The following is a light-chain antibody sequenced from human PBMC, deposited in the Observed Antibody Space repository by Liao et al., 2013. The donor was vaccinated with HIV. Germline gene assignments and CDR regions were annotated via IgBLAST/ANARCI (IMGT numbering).Light chain of an antibody. V-gene: IGLV3-21*04. CDR3: QLWDSGSDHVV. CDR1: NIGSKS. CDR2: YDT. J-gene: IGLJ3*02. Sequence: SYVLTQPPSVSVAPGKTARITCGGNNIGSKSVHWYLQKPGQAPVLVIYYDTDRPSGIPERFSGSNSGNTATLTISRVEAGDEADYYCQLWDSGSDHVVFGGGTKLTVL.